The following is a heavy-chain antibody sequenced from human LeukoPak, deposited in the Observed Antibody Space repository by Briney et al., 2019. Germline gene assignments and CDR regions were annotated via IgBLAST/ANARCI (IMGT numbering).Heavy chain of an antibody. V-gene: IGHV1-2*04. D-gene: IGHD6-13*01. CDR1: GYTFTGYY. Sequence: ASVKVSCKASGYTFTGYYMHWVRQAPGQGLEWMGWINPNSGGTNYAQKFQGWVTMTRDTSISTAYMEVSRLTSDDTAVYYCASQGSSSADGTYFDYWGQGTLVTVSS. J-gene: IGHJ4*02. CDR3: ASQGSSSADGTYFDY. CDR2: INPNSGGT.